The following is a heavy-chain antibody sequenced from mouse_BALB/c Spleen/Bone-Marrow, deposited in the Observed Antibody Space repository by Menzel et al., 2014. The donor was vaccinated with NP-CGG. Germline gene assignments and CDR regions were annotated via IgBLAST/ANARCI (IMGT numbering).Heavy chain of an antibody. Sequence: QVQLQQSGAELAKPGASVKMSCKASGYTFTTFWMHRVKQRPGQGLEWIGYINPTTSYTEYSQKFKDKATLTADKSSSTAYMQLSSLTSEDSAVYYCANGNSFAYWGQGTLVTVSA. CDR3: ANGNSFAY. J-gene: IGHJ3*01. D-gene: IGHD2-1*01. CDR2: INPTTSYT. CDR1: GYTFTTFW. V-gene: IGHV1-7*01.